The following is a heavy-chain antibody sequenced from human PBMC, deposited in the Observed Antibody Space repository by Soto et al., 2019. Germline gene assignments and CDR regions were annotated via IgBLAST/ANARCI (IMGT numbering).Heavy chain of an antibody. CDR1: GGSISSGGYY. CDR3: ARAYCSGGSCYGFDYYYYGMDV. Sequence: SETLSLTCTVSGGSISSGGYYWSWIRQHPGKGLEWIGYIYYSGSTYYNPSLKSRVTISVDTSKNQFSLKLSSVTAADTAVYYCARAYCSGGSCYGFDYYYYGMDVWGQGTTVTVSS. CDR2: IYYSGST. V-gene: IGHV4-31*03. D-gene: IGHD2-15*01. J-gene: IGHJ6*02.